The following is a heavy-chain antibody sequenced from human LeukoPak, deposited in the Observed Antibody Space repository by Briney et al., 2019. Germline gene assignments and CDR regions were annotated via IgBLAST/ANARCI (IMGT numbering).Heavy chain of an antibody. CDR2: MNPNSGNT. CDR1: GYTFTSYD. J-gene: IGHJ6*02. CDR3: ARGRGKIHYYYGMDV. D-gene: IGHD3-16*01. Sequence: GASVKVSCKASGYTFTSYDINWVRQATGQGLEGMGWMNPNSGNTGYAQKFQGRVTMTRNTSISTAYMELSSLRSEDTAVYYCARGRGKIHYYYGMDVWGQGTTVTVSS. V-gene: IGHV1-8*01.